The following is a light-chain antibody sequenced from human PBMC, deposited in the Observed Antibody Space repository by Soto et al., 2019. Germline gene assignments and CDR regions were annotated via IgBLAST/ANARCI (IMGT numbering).Light chain of an antibody. CDR2: DAS. J-gene: IGKJ4*01. CDR1: QDINKN. CDR3: QQYNNWPLT. V-gene: IGKV1-33*01. Sequence: DIQMTQSPSSLSASVGDRVTITCQASQDINKNLIWYQQKPGKAPKLLIYDASDLETGVPSRFSGSGSGTGFTFTISSLQSEDFAVYYCQQYNNWPLTFGGGTKVEIK.